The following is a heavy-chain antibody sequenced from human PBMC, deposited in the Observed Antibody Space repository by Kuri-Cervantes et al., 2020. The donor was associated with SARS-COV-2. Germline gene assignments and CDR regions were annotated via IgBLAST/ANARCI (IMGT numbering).Heavy chain of an antibody. Sequence: GGSLRLSCAASGFTVSSNYMSRVRQAPGKGLEWVSVIYSGGSTYYADSVKGRFTISRDNSKNTLYLQMNSLRAEDTAVYYCARTNSGSFYFDYWGQGTLVTVSS. D-gene: IGHD1-26*01. CDR1: GFTVSSNY. CDR3: ARTNSGSFYFDY. J-gene: IGHJ4*02. CDR2: IYSGGST. V-gene: IGHV3-53*01.